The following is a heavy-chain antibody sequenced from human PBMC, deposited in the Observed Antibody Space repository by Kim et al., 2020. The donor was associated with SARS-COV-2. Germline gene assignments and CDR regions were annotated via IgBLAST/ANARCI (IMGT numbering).Heavy chain of an antibody. V-gene: IGHV3-13*01. CDR1: GFTFSLHH. J-gene: IGHJ5*01. Sequence: GGSLRLSCEASGFTFSLHHMHWVRQIAGRGLEWIAAIGSAGDSFYSGSVKGRFTISRENAGNSIHLHMNNLRAGDTAVYLCARGVRGYSSSWYILDSWG. CDR2: IGSAGDS. CDR3: ARGVRGYSSSWYILDS. D-gene: IGHD6-13*01.